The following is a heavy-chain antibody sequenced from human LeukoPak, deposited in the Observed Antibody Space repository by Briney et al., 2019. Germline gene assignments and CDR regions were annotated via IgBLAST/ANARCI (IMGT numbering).Heavy chain of an antibody. CDR1: GFTFSDYY. Sequence: PGGSLRLSCAASGFTFSDYYMSWIRQAPGKGLEWVSYISSSSSYTNYADSVKGRFTISRDNAKNSLYLQMNSLRAEDTAVYYCARDPGSLAVAYGYFQHWGQGTLVTVSS. CDR2: ISSSSSYT. D-gene: IGHD6-19*01. CDR3: ARDPGSLAVAYGYFQH. J-gene: IGHJ1*01. V-gene: IGHV3-11*06.